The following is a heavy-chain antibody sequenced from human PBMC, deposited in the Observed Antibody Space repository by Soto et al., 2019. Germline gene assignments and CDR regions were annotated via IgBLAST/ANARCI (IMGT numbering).Heavy chain of an antibody. J-gene: IGHJ4*02. CDR1: GFTFSDYY. D-gene: IGHD1-26*01. CDR2: ISSSGSTI. V-gene: IGHV3-11*01. Sequence: GGSLRLSCAASGFTFSDYYMSWIRQAPGKGLEWVSYISSSGSTIYYADSVKGRFTISRDNAKNSLYLQMNSLRAEDTAVYYCARGRWELLRVSLAFDYWGQGTLVTVSS. CDR3: ARGRWELLRVSLAFDY.